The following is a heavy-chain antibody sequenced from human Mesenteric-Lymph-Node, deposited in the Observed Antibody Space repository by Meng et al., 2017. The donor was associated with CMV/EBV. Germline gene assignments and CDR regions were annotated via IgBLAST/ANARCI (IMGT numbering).Heavy chain of an antibody. Sequence: GGSLRLSCAASGFRFSDCCINWSARLQGRDLSGSHPLGVVVPCSTDSVKGRFIISRDNAKNTLYLQMDSLRAEDTAMYYCVRVGDGYSHGKFHYWGQGTLVTVSS. CDR3: VRVGDGYSHGKFHY. V-gene: IGHV3-69-1*01. D-gene: IGHD5-18*01. CDR2: LGVVVP. J-gene: IGHJ4*02. CDR1: GFRFSDCC.